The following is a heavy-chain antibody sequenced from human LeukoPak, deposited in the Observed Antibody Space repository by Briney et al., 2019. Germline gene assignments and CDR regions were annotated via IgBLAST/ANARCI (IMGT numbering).Heavy chain of an antibody. CDR3: ARDPSDYGDYYFDS. D-gene: IGHD4-17*01. V-gene: IGHV3-33*01. CDR2: TWYDGSSK. Sequence: GGSLRLSCAASGFTFSRSGMHWVRQAPGKGLEWVAFTWYDGSSKYYADSVKGRFTVSRDNSKTTLFLQMNSLRAEDTAVYYCARDPSDYGDYYFDSWGQGTLVTVSS. J-gene: IGHJ4*02. CDR1: GFTFSRSG.